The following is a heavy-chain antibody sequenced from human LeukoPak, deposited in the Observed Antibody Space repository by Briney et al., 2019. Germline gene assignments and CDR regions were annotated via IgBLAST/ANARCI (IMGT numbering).Heavy chain of an antibody. Sequence: PGGSLRLSCAASGFTFSSYAMSWVRQAPGKGLEWVSAISGSGGSTYYADSVKGRFTISRDNSKNTLYLQMNSLRAEDTAVYYCARNKPLHYSSGYSDAFDIWGQGTMVTVSS. CDR3: ARNKPLHYSSGYSDAFDI. D-gene: IGHD3-22*01. CDR2: ISGSGGST. J-gene: IGHJ3*02. CDR1: GFTFSSYA. V-gene: IGHV3-23*01.